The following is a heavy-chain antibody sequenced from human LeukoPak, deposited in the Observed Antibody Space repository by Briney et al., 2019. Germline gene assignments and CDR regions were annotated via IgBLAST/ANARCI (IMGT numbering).Heavy chain of an antibody. V-gene: IGHV3-23*01. CDR1: GFTFSSHG. D-gene: IGHD3-16*01. CDR2: ISPSGGIT. CDR3: AKDDAWGRYKD. J-gene: IGHJ1*01. Sequence: PGGSLRLFCAASGFTFSSHGMNWVRQAPGKGLEWVSGISPSGGITYYTDSVKGRFTISRDNSKNTVSLQMNSLRGDDTAVYYCAKDDAWGRYKDWGQGTLVTVSS.